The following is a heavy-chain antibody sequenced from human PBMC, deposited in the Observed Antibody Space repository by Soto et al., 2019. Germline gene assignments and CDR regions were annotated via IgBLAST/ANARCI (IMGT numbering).Heavy chain of an antibody. V-gene: IGHV1-69*12. CDR1: GGTFSSYA. J-gene: IGHJ6*02. D-gene: IGHD3-16*01. Sequence: QVQLVQSGAEVKKPGSSVKVSCKASGGTFSSYAISWVRQAPGQGLEWMGGIIPIFGTPDYAQRFQGRVTITADESTSTLYMELSSLRSEDTAVYYCARHLGGNHYYDGMDVWGQGTTVTVSS. CDR3: ARHLGGNHYYDGMDV. CDR2: IIPIFGTP.